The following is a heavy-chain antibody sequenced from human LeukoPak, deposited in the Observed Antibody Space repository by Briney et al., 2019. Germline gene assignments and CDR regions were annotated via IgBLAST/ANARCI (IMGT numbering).Heavy chain of an antibody. J-gene: IGHJ3*01. CDR1: GGSISSSSYY. CDR3: ARWDVMRTMTHDAFDL. Sequence: PSETLSLTCTVSGGSISSSSYYWGWIRQPPGKGLEWIGSIYYSGSTYYNPSLKSRVTISVDTSKNQFSLKLSSVTAADMAVYYCARWDVMRTMTHDAFDLWGQGTMVTVSS. V-gene: IGHV4-39*07. D-gene: IGHD4-17*01. CDR2: IYYSGST.